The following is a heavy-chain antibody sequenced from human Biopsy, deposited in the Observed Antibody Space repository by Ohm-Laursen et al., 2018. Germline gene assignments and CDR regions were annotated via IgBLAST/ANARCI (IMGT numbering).Heavy chain of an antibody. CDR3: ATKLTGYFHH. Sequence: SVKVSCKAPGGTFSNYGVNWVRQAPGQGLEWLGGNIPILGTGSYAQKFQDRVTVAADTSTSTATLELRSLRSDDTAVYYCATKLTGYFHHWGQGTLVIVSS. V-gene: IGHV1-69*06. CDR2: NIPILGTG. CDR1: GGTFSNYG. D-gene: IGHD3-9*01. J-gene: IGHJ1*01.